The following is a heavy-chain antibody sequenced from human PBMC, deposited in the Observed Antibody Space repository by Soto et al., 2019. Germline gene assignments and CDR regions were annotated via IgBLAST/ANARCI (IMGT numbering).Heavy chain of an antibody. CDR1: GFNFTIYA. V-gene: IGHV3-23*01. Sequence: GGSLRLSCADSGFNFTIYAMSWVRQAPGKGLEWVSAITGSGGSTYYADSVKGRFTISRDNSKNTLYLHMNSLRAEDTAVYYCAREMSGWYCYYFNVAFDIWGQGTMVTVAS. D-gene: IGHD2-15*01. CDR3: AREMSGWYCYYFNVAFDI. CDR2: ITGSGGST. J-gene: IGHJ3*02.